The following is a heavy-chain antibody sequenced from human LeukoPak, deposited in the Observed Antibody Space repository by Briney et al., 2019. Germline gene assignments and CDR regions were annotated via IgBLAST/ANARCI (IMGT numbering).Heavy chain of an antibody. CDR3: ARDGTRGGVIIQPDY. CDR2: IWYDGSNK. D-gene: IGHD3-10*01. Sequence: PGGSLRLSCAASGFTFSSYGMHWVRQAPGKGLEWVAVIWYDGSNKYYADSVKGRFTISRDNSKNTLYLQMNSLRAEDTAVYYCARDGTRGGVIIQPDYWGQGTLVTVSS. J-gene: IGHJ4*02. CDR1: GFTFSSYG. V-gene: IGHV3-33*01.